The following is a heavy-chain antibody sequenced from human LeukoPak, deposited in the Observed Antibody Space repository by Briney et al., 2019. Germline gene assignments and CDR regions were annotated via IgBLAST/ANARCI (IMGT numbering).Heavy chain of an antibody. D-gene: IGHD3-3*01. J-gene: IGHJ6*02. CDR3: AAAHFGVDQYYYGMDI. CDR2: ISNDGNSK. CDR1: GFTFTTYA. V-gene: IGHV3-30-3*01. Sequence: GGSESLFCSASGFTFTTYAVHWVRQAPGKGLEWVAVISNDGNSKNFADSVKGRFTISRDNSKNTLYLQMNSLRAEDTAIYYCAAAHFGVDQYYYGMDIWGHGTTVTVSS.